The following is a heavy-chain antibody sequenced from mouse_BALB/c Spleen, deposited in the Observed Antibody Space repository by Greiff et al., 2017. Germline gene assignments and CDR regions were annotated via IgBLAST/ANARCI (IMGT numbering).Heavy chain of an antibody. CDR2: IYPGDGDT. J-gene: IGHJ3*01. Sequence: QVQLQQSGAELVRPGSSVKISCKASGYAFSSYWMNWVKQRPGQGLEWIGQIYPGDGDTNYNGKFKGKATLTADKSSSTAYMQLSSLTSEDSAVYFCARGDYGSPRFAYWGQGTLVTVSA. CDR1: GYAFSSYW. V-gene: IGHV1-80*01. D-gene: IGHD1-1*01. CDR3: ARGDYGSPRFAY.